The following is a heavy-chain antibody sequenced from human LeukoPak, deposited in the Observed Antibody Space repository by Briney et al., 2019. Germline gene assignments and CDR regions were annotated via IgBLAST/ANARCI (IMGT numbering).Heavy chain of an antibody. CDR1: GFTFSSYW. Sequence: GGSLRLSCAASGFTFSSYWMHWVRQAPGKGLEWVSRINSDGSSTSYADSVKGRFTISRDNAKNTLYLQMNSLRAEDTAVYYCARDPGYGSGSHPFDYWGQGTLVTVSS. CDR2: INSDGSST. CDR3: ARDPGYGSGSHPFDY. J-gene: IGHJ4*02. V-gene: IGHV3-74*01. D-gene: IGHD3-10*01.